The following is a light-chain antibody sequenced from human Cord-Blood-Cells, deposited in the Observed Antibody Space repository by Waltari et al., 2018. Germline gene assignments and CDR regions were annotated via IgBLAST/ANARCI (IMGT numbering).Light chain of an antibody. CDR3: QKYNNWPWT. V-gene: IGKV3-15*01. CDR1: QSVRSN. J-gene: IGKJ1*01. Sequence: EIVMTQSPATLSVSPAARATLSCRASQSVRSNLAWYQQKPGQAHRLLIYGASTRPTGIPARFRGSGSGKEFNLTISSLQSEDFGVYYCQKYNNWPWTFGQGTKVEIK. CDR2: GAS.